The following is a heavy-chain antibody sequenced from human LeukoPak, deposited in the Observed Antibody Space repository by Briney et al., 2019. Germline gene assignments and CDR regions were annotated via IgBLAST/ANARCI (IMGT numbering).Heavy chain of an antibody. CDR3: ARVSVGAMDY. CDR2: INHSGST. D-gene: IGHD1-26*01. V-gene: IGHV4-34*01. J-gene: IGHJ4*02. Sequence: SETLSLTCAVYGGSFSGYYWSWIRQPPGKGLEWIGEINHSGSTNYNPSLKSRVTISVDRSKNQFSLKLSSVTAADTAVYYCARVSVGAMDYWGQGTLVTVSS. CDR1: GGSFSGYY.